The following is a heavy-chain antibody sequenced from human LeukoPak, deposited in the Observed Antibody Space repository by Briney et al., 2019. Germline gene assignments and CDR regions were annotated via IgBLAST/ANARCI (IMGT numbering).Heavy chain of an antibody. V-gene: IGHV4-39*01. CDR3: ARRTYCSGGSCYPWYSGVWLN. J-gene: IGHJ4*02. Sequence: SETLSLTCTVSGGSISSSSYYWGWIRQPPGKGLEWIGSIYYSGSTYYNPSLKSRVTISVDTSKNQFSLKLSSVTAADTAVYYCARRTYCSGGSCYPWYSGVWLNWGQGTLVTVSS. CDR1: GGSISSSSYY. CDR2: IYYSGST. D-gene: IGHD2-15*01.